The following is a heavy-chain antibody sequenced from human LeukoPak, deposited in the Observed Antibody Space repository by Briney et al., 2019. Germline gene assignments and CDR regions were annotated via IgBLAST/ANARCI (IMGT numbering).Heavy chain of an antibody. D-gene: IGHD2-8*02. V-gene: IGHV4-38-2*02. CDR3: ARHSYLVGY. CDR2: IYHSGST. CDR1: GYSISSGYY. Sequence: NPSETLSLTCTVSGYSISSGYYWGWIRQPPGKGLEWIGSIYHSGSTYYNPSLKSRVTISVDTSKNQFSLKLSSVTAADTAVYYCARHSYLVGYWGQGTLVTVSS. J-gene: IGHJ4*02.